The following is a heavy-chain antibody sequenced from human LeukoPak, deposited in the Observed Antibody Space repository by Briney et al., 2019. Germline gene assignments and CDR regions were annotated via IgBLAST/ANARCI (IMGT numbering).Heavy chain of an antibody. CDR2: IYYSGST. J-gene: IGHJ4*02. Sequence: PSETLSLTCTVSGGSISSGGYYWSWIRQHPGKSLEWIGYIYYSGSTYYNPSLKSRVTISVDTSKNQFSLKLSSVTAADTAVYYRARGAEDTAWGYFDYWGQGTLVTVSS. D-gene: IGHD5-18*01. CDR1: GGSISSGGYY. V-gene: IGHV4-31*03. CDR3: ARGAEDTAWGYFDY.